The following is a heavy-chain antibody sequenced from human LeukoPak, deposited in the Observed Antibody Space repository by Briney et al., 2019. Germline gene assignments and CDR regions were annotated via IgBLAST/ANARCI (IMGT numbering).Heavy chain of an antibody. CDR3: ARATSRDPDY. V-gene: IGHV1-2*02. J-gene: IGHJ4*02. Sequence: ASVKVSCKASGYTFTGYSMHWMRQAPGQGLEWVGWINPNSGGTNYAQKFQGRVTMTRDTSISTAYMELGRLRSDDTAVYYCARATSRDPDYWGQGTLVTVSS. CDR1: GYTFTGYS. CDR2: INPNSGGT.